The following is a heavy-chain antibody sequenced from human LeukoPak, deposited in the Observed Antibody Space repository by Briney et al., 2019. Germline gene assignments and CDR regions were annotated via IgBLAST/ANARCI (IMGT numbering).Heavy chain of an antibody. D-gene: IGHD3-22*01. Sequence: PGGSLRFSCAASGFTFSSCWMHWVRQAPGKGLVWVSRINSDGSSTSYADSVKGRFTISRDNAKNTLYLQMSSLRAEDTAVYYCARDLWSYYESSGYDYDDYWGQGTLVTVSS. CDR3: ARDLWSYYESSGYDYDDY. J-gene: IGHJ4*02. V-gene: IGHV3-74*01. CDR2: INSDGSST. CDR1: GFTFSSCW.